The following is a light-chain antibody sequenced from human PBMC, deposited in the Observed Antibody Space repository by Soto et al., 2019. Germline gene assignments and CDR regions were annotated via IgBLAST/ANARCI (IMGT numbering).Light chain of an antibody. Sequence: EIVLTQSPGTLSSSPGGRATLSCRASQSVSDSHLAWFQQKPGQAPRLLIYDASRRATGIPDRFSGSGSGTEFTLTLSRLEPEDFAVYYCEQYDNQQWTFGQGTKVEIK. CDR1: QSVSDSH. J-gene: IGKJ1*01. V-gene: IGKV3-20*01. CDR3: EQYDNQQWT. CDR2: DAS.